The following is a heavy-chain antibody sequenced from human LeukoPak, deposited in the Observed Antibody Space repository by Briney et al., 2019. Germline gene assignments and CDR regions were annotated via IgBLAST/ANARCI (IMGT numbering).Heavy chain of an antibody. V-gene: IGHV4-59*08. J-gene: IGHJ4*02. CDR3: ARGAEYYAIWRGYAGYSDY. CDR1: GGSISSYY. D-gene: IGHD3-3*01. CDR2: IYYSGST. Sequence: PSETLSLTCTVSGGSISSYYWSWIRQPPGKGLEWIGYIYYSGSTNYNPSLKSRVTISVDTSKKKFSLKLTSVTAADTAVYFCARGAEYYAIWRGYAGYSDYWGQGISVTVSS.